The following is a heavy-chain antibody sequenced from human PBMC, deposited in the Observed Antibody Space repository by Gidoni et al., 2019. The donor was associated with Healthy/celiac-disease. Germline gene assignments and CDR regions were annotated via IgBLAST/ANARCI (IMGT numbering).Heavy chain of an antibody. D-gene: IGHD4-17*01. CDR2: INAGNGNT. V-gene: IGHV1-3*05. CDR3: ARDFEEGDYGAGGFDY. CDR1: GYTFTSSA. Sequence: QVQLVQSGAEEKKPGASVKVSCKASGYTFTSSAMHWVRQAPGQRLEWMGWINAGNGNTKYSQKCQGRVTITRDTSASTAYMELSSLRSEDTAVYYCARDFEEGDYGAGGFDYWGQGTLVTVSS. J-gene: IGHJ4*02.